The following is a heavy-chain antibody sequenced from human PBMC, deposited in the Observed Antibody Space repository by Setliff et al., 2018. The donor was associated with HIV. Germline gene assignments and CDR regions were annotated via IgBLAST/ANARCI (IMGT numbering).Heavy chain of an antibody. J-gene: IGHJ4*02. CDR1: GFTFSIYT. V-gene: IGHV3-21*06. Sequence: GESLKISCAASGFTFSIYTINWVRQAPGKGLEWVSSVTISGDKYYADSLKGRFTVSRDNARNLVFLEMNSLRAEDTAVYYCALAGRAVYYWGQGTLVTVSS. CDR3: ALAGRAVYY. CDR2: VTISGDK. D-gene: IGHD6-19*01.